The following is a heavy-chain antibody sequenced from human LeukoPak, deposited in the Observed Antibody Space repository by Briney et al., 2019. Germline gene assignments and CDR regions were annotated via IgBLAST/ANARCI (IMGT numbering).Heavy chain of an antibody. V-gene: IGHV4-34*01. D-gene: IGHD3-22*01. CDR3: AKSNGYGLIDI. CDR2: INHSGST. J-gene: IGHJ3*02. Sequence: PSETLSLTCAVYGGSFSGYYWSWIRQPPGKGLEWIGEINHSGSTNFNPSLKSRVTISVDTSKNQFSLKLSSVTAADTAVYYCAKSNGYGLIDIWGQGTMVTVSS. CDR1: GGSFSGYY.